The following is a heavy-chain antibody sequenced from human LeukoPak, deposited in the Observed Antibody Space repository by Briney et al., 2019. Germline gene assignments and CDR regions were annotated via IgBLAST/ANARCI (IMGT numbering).Heavy chain of an antibody. CDR1: GFTFSSYA. CDR3: AKDGAWLRFDD. D-gene: IGHD5-12*01. Sequence: GRSLRLSCGASGFTFSSYAMHWVRQAPGKGLEWVSGISPGGGPTYYADSVRGRFTISRDDSKNTLYLQMKNLRAEDTAVYYCAKDGAWLRFDDWGQGILVTVSS. J-gene: IGHJ4*02. CDR2: ISPGGGPT. V-gene: IGHV3-23*01.